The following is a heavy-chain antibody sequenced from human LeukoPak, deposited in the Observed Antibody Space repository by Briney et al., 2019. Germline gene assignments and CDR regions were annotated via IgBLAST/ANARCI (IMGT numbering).Heavy chain of an antibody. CDR1: GGSISNSSYY. Sequence: SETLSLTCTVSGGSISNSSYYWGWIRQPPGKGLEWIGSIYYSGSTYYNPSLKSRVTISVDTSKNQFSLKLSSVTAADTAVYYCARQGVGTYDYGDEGYYMDVWGKGTTVTISS. V-gene: IGHV4-39*01. CDR2: IYYSGST. J-gene: IGHJ6*03. D-gene: IGHD4-17*01. CDR3: ARQGVGTYDYGDEGYYMDV.